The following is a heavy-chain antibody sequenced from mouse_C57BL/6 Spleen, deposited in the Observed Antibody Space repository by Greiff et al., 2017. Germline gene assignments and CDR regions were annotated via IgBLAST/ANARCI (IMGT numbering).Heavy chain of an antibody. D-gene: IGHD3-2*02. J-gene: IGHJ3*01. V-gene: IGHV1-26*01. CDR2: INPNNGGT. CDR1: GYTFTDYY. CDR3: ARGERQLRLRLAWFAY. Sequence: EVQLQQSGPELVKPGASVKISCKASGYTFTDYYMNWVKQSHGKSLEWIGDINPNNGGTSYNQKFKGKATLTVDKSSSTAYMELRSLTSEDSAVYYCARGERQLRLRLAWFAYWGQGTLVTVSA.